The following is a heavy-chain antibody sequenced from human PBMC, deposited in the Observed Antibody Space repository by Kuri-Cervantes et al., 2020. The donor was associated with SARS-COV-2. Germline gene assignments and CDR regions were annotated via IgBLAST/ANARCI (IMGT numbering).Heavy chain of an antibody. V-gene: IGHV4-34*01. D-gene: IGHD6-6*01. J-gene: IGHJ4*02. CDR3: ARGVPGY. Sequence: GSLRLSCAVYGGSFSGYYWSWIRQPPGKGLEWIGEINHSGSTNYNPSLKSRVTISVDKSKNQFSLKLSSVTAADTAVYYCARGVPGYWGQGSLVTVSS. CDR2: INHSGST. CDR1: GGSFSGYY.